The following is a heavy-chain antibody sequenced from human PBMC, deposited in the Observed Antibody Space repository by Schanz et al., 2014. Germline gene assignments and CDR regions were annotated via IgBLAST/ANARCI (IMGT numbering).Heavy chain of an antibody. CDR3: ASPSGYSDYGTYFDF. Sequence: PGGSLRLSCAASGFTFSDYYMSWIRQAPGKGLEWVALISNDGSIKYYADSVEGRFTISRDNSRNTLYLQMNSLRTEDTAVYYCASPSGYSDYGTYFDFWGQGTLVTVSS. CDR1: GFTFSDYY. V-gene: IGHV3-30-3*01. CDR2: ISNDGSIK. D-gene: IGHD5-12*01. J-gene: IGHJ4*02.